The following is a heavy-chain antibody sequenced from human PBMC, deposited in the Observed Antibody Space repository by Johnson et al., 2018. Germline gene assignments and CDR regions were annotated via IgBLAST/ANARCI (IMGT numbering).Heavy chain of an antibody. J-gene: IGHJ6*02. V-gene: IGHV3-73*02. CDR3: TGSSCVPDYYYGMDG. D-gene: IGHD3-10*01. CDR2: IRSKANRYAT. CDR1: GISFSGSA. Sequence: VQLVESGGGLVQPGGSLKLSCVASGISFSGSAMHWVRQASGKGLEWVGRIRSKANRYATAYAASVRGRFTIPTDDSKNTAYMQIYSVKPDDTAMYYCTGSSCVPDYYYGMDGWGQETTVIVSS.